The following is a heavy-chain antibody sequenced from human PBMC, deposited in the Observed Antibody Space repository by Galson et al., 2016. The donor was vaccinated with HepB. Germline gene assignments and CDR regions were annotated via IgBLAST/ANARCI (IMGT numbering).Heavy chain of an antibody. V-gene: IGHV4-4*01. CDR1: GGSISSHNW. CDR2: MYHSGVT. CDR3: ARSDVNRWLNF. J-gene: IGHJ4*02. D-gene: IGHD1-14*01. Sequence: EPLSLTCDVSGGSISSHNWWHWVRQPPGKGLEWIGEMYHSGVTNYNPSLKSRVTILIDKSKNQLSLNLSSLTAADTAMYFCARSDVNRWLNFWGQGTLVTVSS.